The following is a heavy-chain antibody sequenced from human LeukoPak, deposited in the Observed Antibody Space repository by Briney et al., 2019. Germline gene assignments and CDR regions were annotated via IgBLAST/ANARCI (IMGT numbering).Heavy chain of an antibody. CDR3: ADFGVVTNWFDP. J-gene: IGHJ5*02. Sequence: GASVKVSCKVSGYTFTEMSIHWVRQTPGKGLEWLGGIDPESGERVYAQNFRGRVTMSEDTSTDTAYIEVSSLRSEDTAIYYCADFGVVTNWFDPWGQGTLVTVSS. CDR1: GYTFTEMS. D-gene: IGHD3-3*01. V-gene: IGHV1-24*01. CDR2: IDPESGER.